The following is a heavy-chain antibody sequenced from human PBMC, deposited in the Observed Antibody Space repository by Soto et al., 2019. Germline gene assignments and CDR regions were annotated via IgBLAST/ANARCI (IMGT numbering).Heavy chain of an antibody. CDR1: GGTFSSYA. J-gene: IGHJ6*02. Sequence: QVQLVQSGAEVKKPGSSVKVSCKASGGTFSSYAISWVRQAPGQGLEWMGGIIPIFGTANYAQKFQGRVKITADEATSTAYRELSSLRSEDTAVYYCARVSSSSSPHYYYYYGMDVWGQGTTVTVSS. CDR3: ARVSSSSSPHYYYYYGMDV. V-gene: IGHV1-69*01. CDR2: IIPIFGTA. D-gene: IGHD6-6*01.